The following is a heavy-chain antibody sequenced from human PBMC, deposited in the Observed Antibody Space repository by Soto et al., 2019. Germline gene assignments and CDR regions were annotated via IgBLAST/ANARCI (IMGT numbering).Heavy chain of an antibody. CDR3: AKDPNSGYDGYYYGMDV. V-gene: IGHV3-30*18. D-gene: IGHD5-12*01. CDR1: GFTFSSYG. Sequence: PGGSLRLSCAASGFTFSSYGMHWVRQAPGKGLEWVAVISYDGSNKYYADSVKGRFTISRDNSKNTQYLQMNSLRAEDTAVYYCAKDPNSGYDGYYYGMDVWGQGTTVTVSS. J-gene: IGHJ6*02. CDR2: ISYDGSNK.